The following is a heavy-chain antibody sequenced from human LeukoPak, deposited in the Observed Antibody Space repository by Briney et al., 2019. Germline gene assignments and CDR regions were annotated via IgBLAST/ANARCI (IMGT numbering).Heavy chain of an antibody. V-gene: IGHV1-69-2*01. CDR3: TTDPDIEVVLDVDP. J-gene: IGHJ5*02. CDR2: FDPENGET. CDR1: GYSFIGYY. Sequence: GASVKVSCKASGYSFIGYYIHWVQQAPGKGLEWVGSFDPENGETKYAEKFQGRVTMTADTSTDTAYMELSSLRVEDTAVYYCTTDPDIEVVLDVDPWGQGTQVTVSS. D-gene: IGHD2-15*01.